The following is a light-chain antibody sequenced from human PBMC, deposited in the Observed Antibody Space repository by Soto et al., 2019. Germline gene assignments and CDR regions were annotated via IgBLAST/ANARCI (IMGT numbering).Light chain of an antibody. V-gene: IGKV1-9*01. CDR2: ASA. CDR1: QGISSD. J-gene: IGKJ4*01. Sequence: QSTKSSSSLSASVGDRETITCRARQGISSDIAWYQQKPGKAPKLLSYASATLQSGVPSRFSGSASGTDFSLTISSLQPQEFATYYCQQLNSYPLTVGGVTELDSK. CDR3: QQLNSYPLT.